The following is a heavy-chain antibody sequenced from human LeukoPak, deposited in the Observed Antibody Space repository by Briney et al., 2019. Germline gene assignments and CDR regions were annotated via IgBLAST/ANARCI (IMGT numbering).Heavy chain of an antibody. CDR1: GFTFSNYS. V-gene: IGHV3-21*01. CDR2: ISSSSSHI. J-gene: IGHJ4*02. D-gene: IGHD3-22*01. Sequence: GASLRLSWAAAGFTFSNYSRNWGRQAAGKGLGGWSGISSSSSHIYHADSVKGRFTTSRDNAKISLSLQMNSLRAEDTAVYYCARGGGYYYFDYWGQGTLVTVSS. CDR3: ARGGGYYYFDY.